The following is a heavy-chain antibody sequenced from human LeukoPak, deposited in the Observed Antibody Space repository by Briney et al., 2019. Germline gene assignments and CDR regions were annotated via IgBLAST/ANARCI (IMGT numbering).Heavy chain of an antibody. J-gene: IGHJ4*02. D-gene: IGHD6-19*01. V-gene: IGHV3-30*02. Sequence: GGSLRLSCAASGFNFSIYGMHWVRQAPGKGLEWVGFIKYDGSNKYYGDPAKGRFTISRDKSKNTLYLQMNGLRAEDTAVYYCAKDLGITVARIGGFDSWGQGTRLTVSS. CDR2: IKYDGSNK. CDR1: GFNFSIYG. CDR3: AKDLGITVARIGGFDS.